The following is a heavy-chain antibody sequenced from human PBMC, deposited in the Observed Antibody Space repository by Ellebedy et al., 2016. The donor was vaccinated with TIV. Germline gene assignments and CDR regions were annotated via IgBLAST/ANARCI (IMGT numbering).Heavy chain of an antibody. CDR1: GASISSGDFY. CDR2: IYYSGST. D-gene: IGHD6-19*01. Sequence: SETLSLTCTASGASISSGDFYWSWIRQPPGKGLEWIGYIYYSGSTYYNPSLKSRVTISVDTSKNQFSLKLGSVTAADAAVYNCARHPLEWLVGPMYFDYWGQGTLVTVSS. J-gene: IGHJ4*02. CDR3: ARHPLEWLVGPMYFDY. V-gene: IGHV4-39*01.